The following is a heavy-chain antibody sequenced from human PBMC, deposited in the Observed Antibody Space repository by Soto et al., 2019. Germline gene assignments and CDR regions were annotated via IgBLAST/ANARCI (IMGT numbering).Heavy chain of an antibody. V-gene: IGHV3-49*04. CDR2: IRSKAYGGTT. Sequence: PGGSLRLSCTASGFTFGAYAMSWVRQAPGKGLEWVGFIRSKAYGGTTEYAASVKGRFTISRDDSKSIAYLQMNSLKTEDTAVYYCTRVVSSGWRPYYYYYGMDVWGQGTTVTVS. CDR3: TRVVSSGWRPYYYYYGMDV. D-gene: IGHD6-19*01. J-gene: IGHJ6*02. CDR1: GFTFGAYA.